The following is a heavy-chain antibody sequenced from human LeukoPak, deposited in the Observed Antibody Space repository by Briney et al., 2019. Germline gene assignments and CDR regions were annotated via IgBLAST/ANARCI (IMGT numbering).Heavy chain of an antibody. CDR3: VGCSSTSCYDY. CDR1: GFTFGSYA. J-gene: IGHJ4*02. CDR2: ISSNGGST. Sequence: GGSLRLSCSASGFTFGSYAMHWVRQAPGKGLGYVSAISSNGGSTYYADSVKGRFTISRDNSKNTLYLQMSSLRAEDTAVYYCVGCSSTSCYDYWGQGTLVTVSS. V-gene: IGHV3-64D*06. D-gene: IGHD2-2*01.